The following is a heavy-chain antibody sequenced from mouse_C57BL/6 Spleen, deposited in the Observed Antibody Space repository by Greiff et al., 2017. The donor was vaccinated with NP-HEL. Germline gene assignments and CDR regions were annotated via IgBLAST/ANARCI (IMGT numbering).Heavy chain of an antibody. D-gene: IGHD1-1*01. Sequence: VQLQQSGAELVRPGASVKLSCTASGFNIKDYYMHWVKQRPEQGLEWIGRIDPEDGDTEYAPKFQGKATMTADTSSNTAYLQLSSLTSEDTAVYYCTTGITTVVAPYFDYWGQGTTLTVSS. CDR2: IDPEDGDT. V-gene: IGHV14-1*01. CDR1: GFNIKDYY. CDR3: TTGITTVVAPYFDY. J-gene: IGHJ2*01.